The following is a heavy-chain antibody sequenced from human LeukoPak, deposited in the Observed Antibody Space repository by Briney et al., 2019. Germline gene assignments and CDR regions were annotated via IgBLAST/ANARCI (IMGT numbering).Heavy chain of an antibody. Sequence: PGGSLRLSCVASGFTVSSKYMNWVRQAPGKGLEWVSLIYSSGSTYYADSVKGRFTVSRDNSKNTLYLQMNSRRAEDMAAYYYAGRNRGGSGYYPHYFDYWGQGILVTVSS. J-gene: IGHJ4*02. V-gene: IGHV3-53*01. CDR3: AGRNRGGSGYYPHYFDY. D-gene: IGHD3-22*01. CDR1: GFTVSSKY. CDR2: IYSSGST.